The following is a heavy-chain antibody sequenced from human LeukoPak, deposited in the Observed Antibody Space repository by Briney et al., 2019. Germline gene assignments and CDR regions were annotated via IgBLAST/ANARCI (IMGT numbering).Heavy chain of an antibody. Sequence: SETLSLTCTVSGGSVSSDSYYWSWIRQPPGKGLEWIGYIYYSGSTNYNPSLKSRVTISVDTSKNQFSLKLSSVTAADTAVYYCARAAVAGANWFDPWGQGTLVTVSS. CDR3: ARAAVAGANWFDP. J-gene: IGHJ5*02. V-gene: IGHV4-61*01. CDR2: IYYSGST. D-gene: IGHD6-19*01. CDR1: GGSVSSDSYY.